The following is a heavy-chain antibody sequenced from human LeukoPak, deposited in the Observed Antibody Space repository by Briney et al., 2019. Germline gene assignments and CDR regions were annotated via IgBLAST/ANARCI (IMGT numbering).Heavy chain of an antibody. D-gene: IGHD3-16*01. J-gene: IGHJ5*02. Sequence: WASVKVSCKASGYTFTSYYMHWVRQAPGQGLEWMGIINPSGGSTSYAQKFQGRVTMTRDTSTSTVYMELRSLRSDDTAVYYCARVLVGGVVDRWGQGTLVTVSS. V-gene: IGHV1-46*01. CDR3: ARVLVGGVVDR. CDR2: INPSGGST. CDR1: GYTFTSYY.